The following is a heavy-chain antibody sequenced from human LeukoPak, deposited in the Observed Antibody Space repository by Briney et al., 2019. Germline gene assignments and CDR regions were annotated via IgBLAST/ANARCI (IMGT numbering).Heavy chain of an antibody. CDR1: GYTFTDYY. CDR2: INPNSGGT. V-gene: IGHV1-2*02. J-gene: IGHJ4*02. Sequence: ASVKVSCKASGYTFTDYYMHWVRQAPGQGLEWMGWINPNSGGTDYAQRFQGRVTMTRDTSTSTAYMELSRLSSDDTAVYYCAKDSNHSSGYCYYWGQGTLVTVSS. CDR3: AKDSNHSSGYCYY. D-gene: IGHD3-22*01.